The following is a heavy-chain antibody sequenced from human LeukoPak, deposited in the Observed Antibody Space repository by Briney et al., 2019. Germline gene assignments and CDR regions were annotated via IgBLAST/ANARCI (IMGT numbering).Heavy chain of an antibody. CDR1: GYTFTSYG. CDR3: ARFPIQTVGATVDDY. J-gene: IGHJ4*02. D-gene: IGHD1-26*01. V-gene: IGHV1-18*01. CDR2: ISAYNGNT. Sequence: ASVKVSCKASGYTFTSYGISWVRQAPGQGLEWMGWISAYNGNTNYAQKLQGRVTMTTDTSTSTAYMELRSLRSDDTAVYYCARFPIQTVGATVDDYWGQGTLVTVSS.